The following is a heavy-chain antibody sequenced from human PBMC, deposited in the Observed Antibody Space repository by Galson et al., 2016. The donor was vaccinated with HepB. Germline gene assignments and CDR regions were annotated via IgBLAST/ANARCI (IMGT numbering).Heavy chain of an antibody. CDR1: GVSISSYY. J-gene: IGHJ4*02. D-gene: IGHD5-24*01. CDR3: ARGEGYNLY. V-gene: IGHV4-59*08. CDR2: AFYSGIT. Sequence: LSLTCTVSGVSISSYYWSWFRQPPEKGLEWIGYAFYSGITNYNTSLKSRVTISIDTSKNQFSRKLSYVTAADTAVYYCARGEGYNLYWGQGTLVTVSS.